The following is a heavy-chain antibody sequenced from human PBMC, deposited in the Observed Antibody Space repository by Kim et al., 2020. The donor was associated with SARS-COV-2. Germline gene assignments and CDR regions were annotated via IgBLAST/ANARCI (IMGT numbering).Heavy chain of an antibody. CDR2: IYYSGST. D-gene: IGHD6-19*01. J-gene: IGHJ4*02. CDR3: ARTPYSSAWYVDY. V-gene: IGHV4-39*01. Sequence: SETLSLTCTVSGGSISSTNYYWGWIRQPPGKGLEWIGSIYYSGSTFYNPSLKSRVTISVDTSKNQFSLKLSSVTAADMAVYFCARTPYSSAWYVDYWGQG. CDR1: GGSISSTNYY.